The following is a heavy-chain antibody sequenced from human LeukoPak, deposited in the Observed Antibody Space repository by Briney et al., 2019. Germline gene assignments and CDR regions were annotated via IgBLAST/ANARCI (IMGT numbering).Heavy chain of an antibody. CDR1: NGSISTYY. CDR2: ISYGGAT. D-gene: IGHD1-26*01. V-gene: IGHV4-59*08. CDR3: ARHGGTLDYFDS. J-gene: IGHJ4*02. Sequence: SETLSLTCSVSNGSISTYYWSWIRQSPGKGLEWIGYISYGGATTCNPSPKRRVTISVDSPKNHFSLRLTSLTAADTALYYCARHGGTLDYFDSWGPGSLVTVSS.